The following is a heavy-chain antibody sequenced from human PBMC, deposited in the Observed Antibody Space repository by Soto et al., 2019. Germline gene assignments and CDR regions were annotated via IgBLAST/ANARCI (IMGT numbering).Heavy chain of an antibody. CDR3: ARGPPCDP. CDR2: IYYSGST. J-gene: IGHJ5*02. V-gene: IGHV4-31*03. CDR1: GGSISSGGYY. Sequence: QVQLQESGPGLVKPSQTLSLTCTVSGGSISSGGYYWSWIRQHPGKGLEWIGYIYYSGSTYYNPSPXRXVXXSVDTSKNQFSLKLSSVPAADTAVYYCARGPPCDPWGQGTLVTVSS.